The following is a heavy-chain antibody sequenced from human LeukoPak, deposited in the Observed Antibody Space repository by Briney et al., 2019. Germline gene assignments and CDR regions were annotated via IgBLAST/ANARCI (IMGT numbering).Heavy chain of an antibody. CDR1: GGSISSYY. CDR2: FNYSGST. J-gene: IGHJ4*02. V-gene: IGHV4-59*08. Sequence: SETLSLTCTVSGGSISSYYWSWIRQPPGKGLEWIGFFNYSGSTNYNPSLKSRVTISVDTSKNQFSLKLSSVTAADTAVYYCARKVWWLRSYFDYWGQGTLVTVSS. D-gene: IGHD5-12*01. CDR3: ARKVWWLRSYFDY.